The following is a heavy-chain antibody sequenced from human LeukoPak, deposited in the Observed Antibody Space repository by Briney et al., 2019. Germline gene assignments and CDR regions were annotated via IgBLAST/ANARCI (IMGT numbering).Heavy chain of an antibody. D-gene: IGHD3-10*02. V-gene: IGHV3-23*01. CDR2: IRGSGRRT. J-gene: IGHJ5*02. CDR1: GFTFSTHA. Sequence: GGSLGLSCAPSGFTFSTHAMSCVRQAPGKGLEWVSVIRGSGRRTYYADPVRGRFTISKDNSKNTLYLQMNSLRAEDTAVYYCAKVRCSGSYFTCWFDPWGQRTVVSVSS. CDR3: AKVRCSGSYFTCWFDP.